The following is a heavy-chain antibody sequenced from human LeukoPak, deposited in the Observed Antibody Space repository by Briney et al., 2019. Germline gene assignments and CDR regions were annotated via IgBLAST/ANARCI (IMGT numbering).Heavy chain of an antibody. V-gene: IGHV3-23*01. CDR1: GFTFSSYA. Sequence: QPGGSLRLSCAASGFTFSSYAMSWVRQAPGKGLEWVSAISGSGGSTYYADSVKGRFTISRDNSKNTLYLQMNSLRAEDTAVYYCAKDGVPAPSALVVVITGRFDYWGQGTLVTVSS. CDR3: AKDGVPAPSALVVVITGRFDY. D-gene: IGHD3-22*01. J-gene: IGHJ4*02. CDR2: ISGSGGST.